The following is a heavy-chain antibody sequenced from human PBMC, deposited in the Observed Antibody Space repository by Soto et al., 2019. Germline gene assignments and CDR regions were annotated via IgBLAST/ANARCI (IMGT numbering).Heavy chain of an antibody. CDR2: INPSGGST. Sequence: VASVKVSCKASGYAFTSYYMHWVRQAPGQGLEWMGIINPSGGSTSYAQKFQGRVTMTRDTSTSTVYMELSSLRSEDTAVYYCVVDTAMVRVYWGQGTLVTVSS. J-gene: IGHJ4*02. CDR1: GYAFTSYY. V-gene: IGHV1-46*01. D-gene: IGHD5-18*01. CDR3: VVDTAMVRVY.